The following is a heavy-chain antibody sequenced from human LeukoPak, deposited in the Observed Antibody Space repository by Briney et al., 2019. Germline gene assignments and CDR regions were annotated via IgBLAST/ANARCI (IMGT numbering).Heavy chain of an antibody. CDR3: AKSGANYYYSYMDV. D-gene: IGHD7-27*01. V-gene: IGHV3-23*01. Sequence: GGSLRLSCAASGFTFSSYAMSWVRQAPGKGLEWVSAISGSGGSTYYADSVKGRFTISRDNSKNTLYLQMNSLRAEDTAIYYCAKSGANYYYSYMDVWGKGTTVTVSS. CDR1: GFTFSSYA. J-gene: IGHJ6*03. CDR2: ISGSGGST.